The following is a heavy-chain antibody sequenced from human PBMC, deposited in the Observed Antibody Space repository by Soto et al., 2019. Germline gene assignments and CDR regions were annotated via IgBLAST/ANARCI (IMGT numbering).Heavy chain of an antibody. CDR2: INHSGST. CDR3: VRGRLGYYDFWSGYTDDY. CDR1: GGSFSGYY. V-gene: IGHV4-34*01. Sequence: SETLSLTCAVYGGSFSGYYWSWIRQPPGKGLEWIGEINHSGSTNYNPSLKSRVTISVDTSKNQFSLKLSSVTAADTAVYYCVRGRLGYYDFWSGYTDDYWGQGTLVTVSS. D-gene: IGHD3-3*01. J-gene: IGHJ4*02.